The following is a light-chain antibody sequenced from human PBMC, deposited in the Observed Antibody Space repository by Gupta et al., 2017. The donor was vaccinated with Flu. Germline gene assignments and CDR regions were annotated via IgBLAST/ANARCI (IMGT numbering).Light chain of an antibody. CDR1: QSLLHSNGYNY. CDR2: LGS. V-gene: IGKV2-28*01. CDR3: MQALQTPRT. Sequence: VMTQSPLSLPVTPGALASISCRSSQSLLHSNGYNYLDWYLQKPGQSPQLLIYLGSNRASGVPDRFSGSGSGTDFTLKISRVEAEDVGVYYCMQALQTPRTFGQGTKVEIK. J-gene: IGKJ1*01.